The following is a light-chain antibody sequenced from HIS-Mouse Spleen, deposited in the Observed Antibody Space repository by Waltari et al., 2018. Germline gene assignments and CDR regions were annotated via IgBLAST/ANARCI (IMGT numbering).Light chain of an antibody. V-gene: IGLV2-23*01. CDR3: CSYAGSSTWV. Sequence: QSALTQPAPVPGSPGPSITLSCTGTSRDVGCYNLVSGYQQHPGKAPKLKFYEGSKRPSGVSNRFSGSKSGNTASLTISGLQAEDEADYYCCSYAGSSTWVFGGGTKLTVL. CDR2: EGS. J-gene: IGLJ3*02. CDR1: SRDVGCYNL.